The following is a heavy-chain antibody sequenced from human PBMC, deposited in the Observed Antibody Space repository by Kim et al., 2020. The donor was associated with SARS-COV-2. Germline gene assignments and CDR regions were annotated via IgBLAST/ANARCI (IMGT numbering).Heavy chain of an antibody. Sequence: GGSLRLSCAASGFTFSSYAMSWVRQAPGKGLEWVSAISGSGGSTYYADSVKGLFTINRDNSNNTLYLQMNSRGAEDAAVYYCAKDSKDYGGNSGAFGWFCPRGQGTLVTVSS. J-gene: IGHJ5*02. CDR2: ISGSGGST. V-gene: IGHV3-23*01. CDR1: GFTFSSYA. CDR3: AKDSKDYGGNSGAFGWFCP. D-gene: IGHD4-17*01.